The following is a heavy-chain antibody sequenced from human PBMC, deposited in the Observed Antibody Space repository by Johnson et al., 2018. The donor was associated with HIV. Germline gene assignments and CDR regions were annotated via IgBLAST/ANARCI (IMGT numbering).Heavy chain of an antibody. CDR2: ISSNGGST. J-gene: IGHJ3*02. Sequence: VQLVESGGGLVQPGGSLRLSCAASGFTFSSYAMHWVRQAPGKGLEYVSAISSNGGSTYYANSVKGRFTISRDNSKNTLYLQMGSLRAEDMAVYYCARDREIHSSGWYKGSAFDIWGQGTMVTVAS. D-gene: IGHD6-19*01. V-gene: IGHV3-64*01. CDR1: GFTFSSYA. CDR3: ARDREIHSSGWYKGSAFDI.